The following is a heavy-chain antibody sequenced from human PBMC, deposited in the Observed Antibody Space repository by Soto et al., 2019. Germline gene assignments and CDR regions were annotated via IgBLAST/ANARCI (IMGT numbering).Heavy chain of an antibody. CDR3: ARGVVEDYVWGSYRNFDY. D-gene: IGHD3-16*02. V-gene: IGHV3-30-3*01. CDR2: ISYDGSNK. Sequence: QVQLVESGGGVVQPGRSLRLSCAASGFTFSSYAMHWVRQAPGNGLEWVAVISYDGSNKYYADSVKGRFTISRDNSKNTLYLQMNSLRAEDTAVYYCARGVVEDYVWGSYRNFDYWGQGTLVTVSS. CDR1: GFTFSSYA. J-gene: IGHJ4*02.